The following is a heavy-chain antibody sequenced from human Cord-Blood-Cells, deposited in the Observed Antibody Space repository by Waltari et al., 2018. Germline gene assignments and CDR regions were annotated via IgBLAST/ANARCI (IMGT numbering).Heavy chain of an antibody. J-gene: IGHJ4*02. Sequence: QVQLVQSGAEVKKPGSSVKVSCKVSGGTFSSYTIPWVLQAPGQGLEWMGMIIPILGIANYAQKFQGRITMTADKSTSTAYMELSSLRSEDTAVYYCAREDSSSWYYFDYWGQGTLVTVSS. CDR1: GGTFSSYT. V-gene: IGHV1-69*08. CDR2: IIPILGIA. CDR3: AREDSSSWYYFDY. D-gene: IGHD6-13*01.